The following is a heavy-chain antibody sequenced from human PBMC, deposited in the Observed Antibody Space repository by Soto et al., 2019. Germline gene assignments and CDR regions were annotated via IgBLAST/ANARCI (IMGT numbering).Heavy chain of an antibody. V-gene: IGHV3-30*18. CDR3: AKDSQDSSGYYPVVS. CDR2: ISYDGGNK. Sequence: QPGGSLRLSCAASGFTFSSYGMHWVRQAPGKGLEWVAVISYDGGNKYYADSVKGRFTISRDNSKNTLYLQMNSLRAEDTAVYYCAKDSQDSSGYYPVVSWGQGTLVTVS. CDR1: GFTFSSYG. D-gene: IGHD3-22*01. J-gene: IGHJ5*02.